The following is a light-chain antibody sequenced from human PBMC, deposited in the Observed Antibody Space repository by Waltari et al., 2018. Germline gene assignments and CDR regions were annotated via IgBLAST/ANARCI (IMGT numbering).Light chain of an antibody. CDR3: QQYNDWPPWT. Sequence: TQSPATPSVSPGERATLSCRASQTISTDLAWYQQKPGQAPRLLIYDASSRATGIPPRFTGSGSGTEFTLTISSLQSEDSAVYYCQQYNDWPPWTFGQGTKVEIK. CDR1: QTISTD. J-gene: IGKJ1*01. CDR2: DAS. V-gene: IGKV3-15*01.